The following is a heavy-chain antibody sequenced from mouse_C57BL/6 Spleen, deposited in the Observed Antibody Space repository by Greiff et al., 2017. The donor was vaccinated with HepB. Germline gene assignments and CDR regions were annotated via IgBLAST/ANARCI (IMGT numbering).Heavy chain of an antibody. Sequence: QVQLKQPGAELVRPGSSVKLSCKASGYTFTSYWMDWVKQRPGQGLEWIGNIYPSDSETHYNQKFKDKATLTVDKSSSTAYMQLSSLTSEDSAVYYCARGDWEGDWGQGTTLTVSS. CDR3: ARGDWEGD. CDR2: IYPSDSET. CDR1: GYTFTSYW. V-gene: IGHV1-61*01. D-gene: IGHD4-1*01. J-gene: IGHJ2*01.